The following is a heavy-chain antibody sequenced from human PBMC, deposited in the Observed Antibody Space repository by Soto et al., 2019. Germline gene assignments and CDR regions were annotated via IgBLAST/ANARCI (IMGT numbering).Heavy chain of an antibody. Sequence: PGGSLRLSCAASGFTFSSYWMSWVRQAPGKGLEWVANIKQDGSAKYYVDSVKGRFTISRDNAKNSLYLQMNSLRAEDTAVYYCARGGALYARSYWGQGTLVTVSS. D-gene: IGHD2-8*01. CDR2: IKQDGSAK. V-gene: IGHV3-7*01. CDR1: GFTFSSYW. CDR3: ARGGALYARSY. J-gene: IGHJ4*02.